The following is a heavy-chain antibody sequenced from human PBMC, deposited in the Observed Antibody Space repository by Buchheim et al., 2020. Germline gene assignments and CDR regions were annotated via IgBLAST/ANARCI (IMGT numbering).Heavy chain of an antibody. D-gene: IGHD2-2*01. CDR1: GFTFSSYE. CDR3: ARGSPVEDIVVVPAAMLFDY. V-gene: IGHV3-48*03. J-gene: IGHJ4*02. Sequence: EVQLVESGGGLVQPGGSLRLSCAASGFTFSSYEMNWVRQAPGKGLEWVSYISSSGSTIYYADSVKGRFTISRDNAKNSLYLQMNSLRAEDTAVYYCARGSPVEDIVVVPAAMLFDYWGQGTL. CDR2: ISSSGSTI.